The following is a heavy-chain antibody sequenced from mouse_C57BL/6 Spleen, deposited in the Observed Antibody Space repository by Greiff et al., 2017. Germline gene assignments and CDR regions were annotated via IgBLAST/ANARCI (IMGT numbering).Heavy chain of an antibody. V-gene: IGHV1-81*01. Sequence: QVQLKESGAELARPGASVKLSCKASGYTFTSYGISWVTQRPGQGLEWIGEIYPRSGNTYYNEKFKGKATLTADNSSSTAYMELRSLTSEDSAVYFCARDAMDYWGQGTSVTVSS. CDR3: ARDAMDY. CDR2: IYPRSGNT. CDR1: GYTFTSYG. J-gene: IGHJ4*01.